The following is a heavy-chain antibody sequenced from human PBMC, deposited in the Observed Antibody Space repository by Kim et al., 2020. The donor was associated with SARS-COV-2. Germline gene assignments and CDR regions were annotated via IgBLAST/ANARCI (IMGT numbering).Heavy chain of an antibody. CDR3: ARGVDTAMAPFDY. V-gene: IGHV4-39*07. J-gene: IGHJ4*02. CDR2: IYYSGST. D-gene: IGHD5-18*01. CDR1: GGSISSSSYY. Sequence: SETLSLTCTVSGGSISSSSYYWGWIRQPPGKGLEWIGSIYYSGSTYYNPSLKSRVTISVDTSKNQFSLKLSSVTAADTAVYYCARGVDTAMAPFDYWGQGTLVTVSS.